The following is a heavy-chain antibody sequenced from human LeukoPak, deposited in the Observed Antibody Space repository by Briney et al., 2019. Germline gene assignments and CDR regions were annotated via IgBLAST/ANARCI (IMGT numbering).Heavy chain of an antibody. V-gene: IGHV1-2*02. CDR2: INPNSGGT. J-gene: IGHJ6*02. CDR3: ARDPQLGYCSSTSCRAGMDV. Sequence: ASVKVSCKASGYTFTGYYMHWVRQAPGQGLEWMGWINPNSGGTNYAQKFQGRVTMTRDTSISTAYMELSRLRSDDTAAYYCARDPQLGYCSSTSCRAGMDVWGQGTTVTVSS. D-gene: IGHD2-2*01. CDR1: GYTFTGYY.